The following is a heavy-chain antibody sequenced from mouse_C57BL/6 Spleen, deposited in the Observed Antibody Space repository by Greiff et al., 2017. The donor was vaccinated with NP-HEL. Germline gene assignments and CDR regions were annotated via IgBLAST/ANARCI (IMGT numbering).Heavy chain of an antibody. CDR1: GYTFTSYW. D-gene: IGHD1-1*01. CDR3: ARAGSSLYYFDY. J-gene: IGHJ2*01. Sequence: VQLQQPGAELVRPGSSVKLSCKASGYTFTSYWMHWVKQRPIQGLEWIGNIDPSDSETHYNQKFKDKATLTVDKSSSTAYMQLSSLTSEDSAVYSCARAGSSLYYFDYWGQGTTLTVSS. CDR2: IDPSDSET. V-gene: IGHV1-52*01.